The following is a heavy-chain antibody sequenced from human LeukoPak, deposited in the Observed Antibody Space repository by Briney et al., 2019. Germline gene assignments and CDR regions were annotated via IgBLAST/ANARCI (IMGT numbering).Heavy chain of an antibody. J-gene: IGHJ4*02. Sequence: GRSLRLSCAASGFIFSSYGMHWVRQAPGKGLEWVAVISNDGSNIYYDVSVKGRFTISRDNSKNTLYLQMNSLESEDTAVYYCAKDRWGAVASFDYWGQGTLVTVSS. D-gene: IGHD6-19*01. V-gene: IGHV3-30*18. CDR2: ISNDGSNI. CDR3: AKDRWGAVASFDY. CDR1: GFIFSSYG.